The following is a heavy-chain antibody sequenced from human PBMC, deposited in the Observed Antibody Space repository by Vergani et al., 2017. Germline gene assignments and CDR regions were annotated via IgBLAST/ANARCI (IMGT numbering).Heavy chain of an antibody. J-gene: IGHJ4*02. CDR1: GFTFNNYA. D-gene: IGHD3-16*02. V-gene: IGHV3-23*01. Sequence: EVQLLESGGGLVQPGGSLRLSCAASGFTFNNYAMNWVRQAPGKGLEWVSSIIDSADNTYYADSVKGRFTISRHISKNTLYLHMNSLRAEDTAVYYCARDNYRQPGAVDYWGQGTLVTVSS. CDR2: IIDSADNT. CDR3: ARDNYRQPGAVDY.